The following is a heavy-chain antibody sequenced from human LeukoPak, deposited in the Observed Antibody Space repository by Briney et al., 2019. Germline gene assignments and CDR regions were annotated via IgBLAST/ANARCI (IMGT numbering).Heavy chain of an antibody. CDR3: ARLYSSSWYGPADYFDY. D-gene: IGHD6-13*01. V-gene: IGHV4-59*01. CDR1: GGSISSYY. Sequence: SETLSLTCTVSGGSISSYYWSWIRQPPGKGLEWIGYIYYSGSTNYNPSLKSRVTISVDTPKNQFSLKLSSVTAADTAVYYCARLYSSSWYGPADYFDYWGQGTLVTVSS. J-gene: IGHJ4*02. CDR2: IYYSGST.